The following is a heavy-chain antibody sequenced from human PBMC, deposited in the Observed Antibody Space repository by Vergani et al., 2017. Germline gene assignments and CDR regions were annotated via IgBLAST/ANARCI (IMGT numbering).Heavy chain of an antibody. Sequence: QVQLVQSGSELKKPGASVKVSCKASGYTFTSYGISWVRQAPGQGLEWMGWISAYNGNTNYAQKLQGRVTMTTDTSTSTAYLSLGTLTSDDTAVYFCARNFLGRDIEVVPTAPFWLFDLWGRGTRVTVSS. CDR1: GYTFTSYG. CDR3: ARNFLGRDIEVVPTAPFWLFDL. CDR2: ISAYNGNT. J-gene: IGHJ2*01. D-gene: IGHD2-2*01. V-gene: IGHV1-18*01.